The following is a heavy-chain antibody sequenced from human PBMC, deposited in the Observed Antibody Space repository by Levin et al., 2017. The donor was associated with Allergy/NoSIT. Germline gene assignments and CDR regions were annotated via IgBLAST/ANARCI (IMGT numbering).Heavy chain of an antibody. CDR2: ISGSGGST. Sequence: GGSLRLSCAASGFTFSSYAMSWVRQAPGKGLEWVSAISGSGGSTYYADSVKGRFTISRDNSKNTLYLQMNSLRAEDTAVYYCAKDRVGSSWAGVGEIDYWGQGTLVTVSS. J-gene: IGHJ4*02. CDR3: AKDRVGSSWAGVGEIDY. V-gene: IGHV3-23*01. CDR1: GFTFSSYA. D-gene: IGHD6-13*01.